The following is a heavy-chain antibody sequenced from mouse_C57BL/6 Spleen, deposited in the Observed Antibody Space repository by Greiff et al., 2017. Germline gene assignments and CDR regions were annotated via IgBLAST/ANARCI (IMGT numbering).Heavy chain of an antibody. D-gene: IGHD2-4*01. CDR1: GYTFTSYW. CDR2: IYPGSGST. V-gene: IGHV1-55*01. Sequence: QVQLQQPGAELVKPGASVKMSCKASGYTFTSYWITWVKQRPGQGLEWIGDIYPGSGSTNYNEKFKSKATLTVDTSSSTAYMQLSSLTTEDSAVYYCARNDYAYAMDYWGQGTSVTVSS. CDR3: ARNDYAYAMDY. J-gene: IGHJ4*01.